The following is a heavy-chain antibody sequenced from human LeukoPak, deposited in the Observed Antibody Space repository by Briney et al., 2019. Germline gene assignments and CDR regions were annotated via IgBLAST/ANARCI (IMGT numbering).Heavy chain of an antibody. D-gene: IGHD3-9*01. V-gene: IGHV3-23*01. CDR2: ISGSGGST. Sequence: GGSLRLSCAASGFTFSSYAMSWVRQAPGKGLEWVSAISGSGGSTYYADSAKGRFTISRDNSKNTLYLQKNSLRAEDTAVYYCAKRAAGILTGYKLDYWGQGTLVTVSS. CDR1: GFTFSSYA. J-gene: IGHJ4*02. CDR3: AKRAAGILTGYKLDY.